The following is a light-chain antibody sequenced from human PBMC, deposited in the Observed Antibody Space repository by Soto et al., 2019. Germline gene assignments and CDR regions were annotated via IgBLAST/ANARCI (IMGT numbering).Light chain of an antibody. CDR2: YVD. CDR1: SRDVGAYDY. Sequence: QSFLTQPASVSGSPGRSITISCTGTSRDVGAYDYVSWYLQYPDKAPQLLIYYVDHRPSGVSSRFSGSKSGNTASLTISGLQAEDEGDYYCCSYADGSIYFSGTGTKVTVL. V-gene: IGLV2-14*03. CDR3: CSYADGSIYF. J-gene: IGLJ1*01.